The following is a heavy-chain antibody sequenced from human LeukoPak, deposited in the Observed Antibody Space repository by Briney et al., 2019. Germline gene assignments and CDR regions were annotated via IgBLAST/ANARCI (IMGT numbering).Heavy chain of an antibody. J-gene: IGHJ4*02. V-gene: IGHV4-30-2*01. D-gene: IGHD1-26*01. CDR3: AREKSGSLDY. CDR2: IYHSGST. CDR1: GGSISSGGYS. Sequence: SQTLSLTCAVSGGSISSGGYSWSWIRQPPGKGLEWIGYIYHSGSTYYNPSLKSRVTISVDRSKNQFSLKLSSVTAADTAVYYCAREKSGSLDYWGQGTLVTVSS.